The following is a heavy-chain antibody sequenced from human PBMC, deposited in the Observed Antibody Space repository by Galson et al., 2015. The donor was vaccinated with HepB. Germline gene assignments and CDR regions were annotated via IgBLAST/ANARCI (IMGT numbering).Heavy chain of an antibody. Sequence: SLRLSCAASGFTFSSYAMSWVRQAPGKGLEWVSAISGSGGSTYYADSVKGRFTISRDNSKNTLYLQMNSLRAEDTAVYYCATQGYCSGGSCYSADYWGQGTLVTVSS. D-gene: IGHD2-15*01. CDR1: GFTFSSYA. CDR2: ISGSGGST. V-gene: IGHV3-23*01. CDR3: ATQGYCSGGSCYSADY. J-gene: IGHJ4*02.